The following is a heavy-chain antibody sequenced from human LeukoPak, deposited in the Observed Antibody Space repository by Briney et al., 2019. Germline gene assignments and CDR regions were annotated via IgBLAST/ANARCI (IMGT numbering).Heavy chain of an antibody. D-gene: IGHD2-2*01. CDR3: TTDVVPAAQDNY. CDR2: IKSKTDGGTT. V-gene: IGHV3-15*01. Sequence: GGSLRLSCAASGFTFSNAWMSWVRQAPGKGLEWVGRIKSKTDGGTTDYAAPVKSRFTISRDDSKNTLYLQMNSLKTEDTAVYYCTTDVVPAAQDNYWGQGTLVTVSS. J-gene: IGHJ4*02. CDR1: GFTFSNAW.